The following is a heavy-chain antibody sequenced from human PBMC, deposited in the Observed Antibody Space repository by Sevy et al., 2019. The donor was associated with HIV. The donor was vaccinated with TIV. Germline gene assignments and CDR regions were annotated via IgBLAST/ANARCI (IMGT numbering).Heavy chain of an antibody. J-gene: IGHJ4*02. CDR2: ISGSGNT. CDR1: GFTFSSYA. D-gene: IGHD3-10*01. Sequence: GGSLRLSCAASGFTFSSYAMSWVRQAPWKGLEWVSAISGSGNTYYADSVKGRFTISRDNPKNTLFLQMNSLRAEDTAVYYCAKDRSHIIMIRGVVIFDYWGQGTLVTVSS. CDR3: AKDRSHIIMIRGVVIFDY. V-gene: IGHV3-23*01.